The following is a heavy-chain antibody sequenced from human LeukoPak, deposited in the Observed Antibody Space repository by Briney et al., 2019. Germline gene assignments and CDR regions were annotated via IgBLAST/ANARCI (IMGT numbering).Heavy chain of an antibody. CDR2: ISGSGGST. CDR3: AKAEREWLARRGGFQDY. Sequence: GGSLRLSCAASGFTFSSYAMSWVRQAPGKGLEWASAISGSGGSTYYADSVKGRFTISRDNSKNTLYLQMNSLRAEDTAVYYCAKAEREWLARRGGFQDYWGQGTLVTVSS. V-gene: IGHV3-23*01. J-gene: IGHJ4*02. CDR1: GFTFSSYA. D-gene: IGHD6-19*01.